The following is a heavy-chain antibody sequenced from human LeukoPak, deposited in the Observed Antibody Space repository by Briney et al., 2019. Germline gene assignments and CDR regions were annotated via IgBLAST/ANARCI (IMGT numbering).Heavy chain of an antibody. CDR1: GGSISSGGYY. CDR3: AAPLWFREGYYMDA. Sequence: PSQTLSLTCTVSGGSISSGGYYWSWIRQHPGKGLEWIGYIYYSGSTYYNPSLKSRVTISVDTSKNQFSLKLSSVTAADTAVYYCAAPLWFREGYYMDAWGKGTTVTVSS. V-gene: IGHV4-31*03. J-gene: IGHJ6*03. CDR2: IYYSGST. D-gene: IGHD3-10*01.